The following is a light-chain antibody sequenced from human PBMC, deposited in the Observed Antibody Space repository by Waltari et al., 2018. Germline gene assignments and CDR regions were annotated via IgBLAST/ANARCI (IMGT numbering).Light chain of an antibody. J-gene: IGLJ2*01. CDR3: SSYARSDNSVL. CDR2: EVT. CDR1: TSDVGGYNL. Sequence: QSALTQPASVSGSPGQSITISCTGSTSDVGGYNLVSWYRQFPNKAPQLIICEVTRRPSGVPSRFSASKSGNTASLTISGLQAEDEALYFCSSYARSDNSVLFGGGTQLSVL. V-gene: IGLV2-23*02.